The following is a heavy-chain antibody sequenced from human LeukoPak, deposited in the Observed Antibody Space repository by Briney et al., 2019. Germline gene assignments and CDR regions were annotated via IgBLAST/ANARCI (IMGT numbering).Heavy chain of an antibody. CDR2: ISYDGSNK. V-gene: IGHV3-30*18. CDR1: GFTFSSYG. D-gene: IGHD3-3*01. Sequence: GRSLRLSCAASGFTFSSYGMHWVRQAPGKGLEWVAVISYDGSNKYYADSVKGRFTISRDNSKNTLYQQMNSLRAEDTAVYYCAKAARSQYYDFWSGYQYYYYFDYWGQGTLVTVSS. J-gene: IGHJ4*02. CDR3: AKAARSQYYDFWSGYQYYYYFDY.